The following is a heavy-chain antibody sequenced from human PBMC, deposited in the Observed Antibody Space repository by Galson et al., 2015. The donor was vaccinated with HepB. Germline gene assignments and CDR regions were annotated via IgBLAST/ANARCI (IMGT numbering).Heavy chain of an antibody. D-gene: IGHD2/OR15-2a*01. Sequence: SETLSLTCAVYGESFSGYYWSWIRQPPGKGLEWIGEINHSGSTTYNPALKSRVTISVDTPENRFSLRLRSVTAADTAVYFCARNALFPVGTFAPWGQGSLVSVSS. CDR2: INHSGST. V-gene: IGHV4-34*01. CDR1: GESFSGYY. J-gene: IGHJ5*02. CDR3: ARNALFPVGTFAP.